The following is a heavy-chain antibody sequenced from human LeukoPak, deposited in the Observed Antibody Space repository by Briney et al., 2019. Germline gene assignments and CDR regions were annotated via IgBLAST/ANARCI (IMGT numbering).Heavy chain of an antibody. Sequence: GASVKVSCKASGYTFTSYGISWVRQAPGQGLEWMGWISAYNGNTNYAQKLQGRVTMTTDTSTSTAYMELRSLRSDDTAVYYCARVITGTTGGRYGSGPNLFDPWGQGTLVTVSS. V-gene: IGHV1-18*01. CDR3: ARVITGTTGGRYGSGPNLFDP. CDR2: ISAYNGNT. J-gene: IGHJ5*02. CDR1: GYTFTSYG. D-gene: IGHD1-20*01.